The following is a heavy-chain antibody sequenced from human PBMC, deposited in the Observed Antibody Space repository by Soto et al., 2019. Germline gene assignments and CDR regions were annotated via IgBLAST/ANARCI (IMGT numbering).Heavy chain of an antibody. CDR2: IYSGGST. CDR1: GFTVSSNY. V-gene: IGHV3-53*01. Sequence: SLRLSCAASGFTVSSNYMSWVRQAPGKGLEWVSVIYSGGSTYYADSVKGRFTISRDNSKNTLYLQMNSLRAEDTAVYYCARDLGYGDYVGFDYWGQGTLVTVSS. D-gene: IGHD4-17*01. CDR3: ARDLGYGDYVGFDY. J-gene: IGHJ4*02.